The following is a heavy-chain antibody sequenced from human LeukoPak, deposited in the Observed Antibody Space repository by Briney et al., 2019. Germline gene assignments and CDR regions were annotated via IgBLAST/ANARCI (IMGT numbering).Heavy chain of an antibody. J-gene: IGHJ3*02. Sequence: GGSLRLSCAASGFTFSGSAMHWVRQASGKGLEWVGRIRSKANNYATAYAASVKGRFTISRDDSKNTAYLQMNSLKTEDTAVYYCSLSGWYDAFDIWGQGTMVTVSS. CDR1: GFTFSGSA. D-gene: IGHD6-19*01. CDR3: SLSGWYDAFDI. V-gene: IGHV3-73*01. CDR2: IRSKANNYAT.